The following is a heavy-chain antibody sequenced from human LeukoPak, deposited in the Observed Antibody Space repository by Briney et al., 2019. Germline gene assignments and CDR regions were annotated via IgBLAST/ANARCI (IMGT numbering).Heavy chain of an antibody. CDR2: IYTSGST. D-gene: IGHD4-11*01. V-gene: IGHV4-4*07. CDR3: ARRSSTAVSAPLSYYYYYMDV. J-gene: IGHJ6*03. CDR1: GGSISSYY. Sequence: SETLSLTCTVSGGSISSYYWSWIRQPAGKGLEWIGRIYTSGSTNYNPSLKSRVTMSVDTSKNQFSLKLSSVTPADTAVYYCARRSSTAVSAPLSYYYYYMDVWGKGTTVTVSS.